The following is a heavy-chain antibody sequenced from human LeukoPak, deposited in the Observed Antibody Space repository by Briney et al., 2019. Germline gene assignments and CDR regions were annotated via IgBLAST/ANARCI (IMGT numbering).Heavy chain of an antibody. CDR1: GYTFTSYA. Sequence: GASVKVSCKASGYTFTSYAMNWVRQAPGQGLEWMGWINTNTGNPTYAQGFTGRFVFSLDTSVSTAYLQISSLKAEDTAVYYCARVGLVSSYDFWSGYYPAYYYGMDVWGQGTTVTVSS. CDR3: ARVGLVSSYDFWSGYYPAYYYGMDV. V-gene: IGHV7-4-1*02. D-gene: IGHD3-3*01. J-gene: IGHJ6*02. CDR2: INTNTGNP.